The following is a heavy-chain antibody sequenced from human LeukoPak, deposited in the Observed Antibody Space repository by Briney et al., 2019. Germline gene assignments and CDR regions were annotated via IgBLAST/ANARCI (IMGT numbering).Heavy chain of an antibody. CDR2: ISSSSSYI. D-gene: IGHD2-21*02. J-gene: IGHJ4*02. CDR3: ARDEGGDTDY. Sequence: GGSLRLSCAASGFTFSSYSMNWVRQAPGKGLEWVSSISSSSSYIYYADSVKGRFTISRDNAKNSLYLQMNGLRAEDTAVYYCARDEGGDTDYWGQGTLVTVSS. CDR1: GFTFSSYS. V-gene: IGHV3-21*01.